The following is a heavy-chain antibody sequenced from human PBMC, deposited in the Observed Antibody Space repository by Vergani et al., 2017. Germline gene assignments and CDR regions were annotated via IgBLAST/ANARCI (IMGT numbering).Heavy chain of an antibody. D-gene: IGHD3-22*01. CDR3: AGPTDSSGYFQVDY. V-gene: IGHV3-21*01. CDR1: GFTFSSYS. Sequence: EVQLVESGGGLVKPGGSLRLSCAASGFTFSSYSMNWVRQAPGKGLEWVSSISSSSSSIYYADSVKGRFTISRDNAKNSLYLQMNSLRAEDTAVYYCAGPTDSSGYFQVDYWGQGTLVTVSS. CDR2: ISSSSSSI. J-gene: IGHJ4*02.